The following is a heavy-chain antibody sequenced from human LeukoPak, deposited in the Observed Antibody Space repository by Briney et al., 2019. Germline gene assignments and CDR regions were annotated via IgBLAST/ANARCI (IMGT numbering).Heavy chain of an antibody. CDR1: GGSISSGGYY. V-gene: IGHV4-31*03. CDR3: ASNGWRDYYDSSGYPDY. CDR2: IYYSGST. Sequence: SETLSLTCTVSGGSISSGGYYWSWIRQHPGKGLEWIGYIYYSGSTYYNPSLKSRVTISVDTSKNQFSLKLSSVTAADTAVYYCASNGWRDYYDSSGYPDYWGQGTLVTASS. J-gene: IGHJ4*02. D-gene: IGHD3-22*01.